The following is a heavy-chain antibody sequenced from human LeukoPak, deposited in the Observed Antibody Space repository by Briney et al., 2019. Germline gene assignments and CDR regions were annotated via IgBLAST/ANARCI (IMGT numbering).Heavy chain of an antibody. V-gene: IGHV3-23*01. Sequence: GGSLRLSCAAPGFTFSSYAMSWLRQAPGQGLEWVSAISDSGGSTYYADSVKGRFTISRDNSKNTLYLQMNSLRAEDTAVYYCAKLTLLGYCSGGSCYDRRVFDYWGQGTLVTVSS. J-gene: IGHJ4*02. CDR3: AKLTLLGYCSGGSCYDRRVFDY. CDR1: GFTFSSYA. D-gene: IGHD2-15*01. CDR2: ISDSGGST.